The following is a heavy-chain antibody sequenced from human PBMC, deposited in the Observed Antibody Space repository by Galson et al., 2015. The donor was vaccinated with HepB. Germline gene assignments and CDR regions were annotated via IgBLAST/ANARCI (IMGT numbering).Heavy chain of an antibody. CDR3: ARDVRYAFEM. V-gene: IGHV1-18*01. Sequence: SVKVSCKASGYTFTRNGISWVRQAPGQGLEWMGWIGTNSGNTYYAQKFQDRLIMTTERSTSTAYMELRSLTSDDTAFYYCARDVRYAFEMWGQGTMVTVS. CDR1: GYTFTRNG. J-gene: IGHJ3*02. CDR2: IGTNSGNT. D-gene: IGHD3-10*02.